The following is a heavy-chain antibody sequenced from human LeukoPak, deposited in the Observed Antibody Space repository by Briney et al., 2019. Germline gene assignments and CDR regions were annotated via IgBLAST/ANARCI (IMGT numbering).Heavy chain of an antibody. CDR2: INHSGST. CDR1: GGSFSGYY. Sequence: SETLSLTCAVYGGSFSGYYWSWIRQPPGKGLEWIGEINHSGSTNYNPSLKSRVTISVDTSKNQFSLKLSSVTAADTAVYYCARGQGGYSYGGASYYYYMDVWGKGTTVTVSS. D-gene: IGHD5-18*01. CDR3: ARGQGGYSYGGASYYYYMDV. J-gene: IGHJ6*03. V-gene: IGHV4-34*01.